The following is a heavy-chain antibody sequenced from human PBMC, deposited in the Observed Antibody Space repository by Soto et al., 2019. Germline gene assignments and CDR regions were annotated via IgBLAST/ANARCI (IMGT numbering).Heavy chain of an antibody. V-gene: IGHV1-46*01. Sequence: ASVKVSCKASGYTFTSYYMHWVRQAPGQGLEWMGRINASGGNTRYAQKFQGRVTMTRDTSASTVYMELSSLRSEDTAVYYCAYSGYYYYYYGMDVWGQGTTVTVSS. CDR2: INASGGNT. J-gene: IGHJ6*02. CDR1: GYTFTSYY. D-gene: IGHD1-26*01. CDR3: AYSGYYYYYYGMDV.